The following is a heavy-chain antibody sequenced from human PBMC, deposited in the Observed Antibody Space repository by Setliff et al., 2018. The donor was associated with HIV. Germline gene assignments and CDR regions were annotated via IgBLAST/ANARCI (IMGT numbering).Heavy chain of an antibody. J-gene: IGHJ4*02. CDR2: IYTNGRT. Sequence: PSETLSLTCTVSGGSISSNSYYWSWIRQPAGKGLEWIGHIYTNGRTNYNPPLKSRVTISVDPSKNQFSLKLSSVTATDTAVYYCARDHVIAAALDYWGQGTLVTVSS. V-gene: IGHV4-61*09. CDR3: ARDHVIAAALDY. D-gene: IGHD6-13*01. CDR1: GGSISSNSYY.